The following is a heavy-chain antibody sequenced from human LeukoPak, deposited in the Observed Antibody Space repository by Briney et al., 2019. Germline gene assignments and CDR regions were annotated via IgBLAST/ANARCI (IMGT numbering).Heavy chain of an antibody. Sequence: PGGSLRLSCAASGFTFTSHWMSWVRQAPGKGREGVARMNQDGSEKYYVDSVKGRFTISRDNAKTSLYLEMNSLRAEDTAVYYCARDATYCTNGVCYTRFDYWGQGTLVTVSS. CDR2: MNQDGSEK. CDR3: ARDATYCTNGVCYTRFDY. CDR1: GFTFTSHW. D-gene: IGHD2-8*01. V-gene: IGHV3-7*01. J-gene: IGHJ4*02.